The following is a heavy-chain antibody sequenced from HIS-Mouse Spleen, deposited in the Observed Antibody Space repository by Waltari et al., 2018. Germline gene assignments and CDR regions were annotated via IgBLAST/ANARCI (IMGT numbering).Heavy chain of an antibody. CDR2: IYYSGST. CDR3: ASRPVSTVTSYYFDY. J-gene: IGHJ4*02. V-gene: IGHV4-39*07. Sequence: QLQLQESGPGLVKPSETLSLTCTVSGGSISSSRYYWGRIRQPPGKGLEWIGSIYYSGSTYYNPSLKSRVTISVDTSKNQFSLKLSSVTAADTAVYYCASRPVSTVTSYYFDYWGQGTLVTVSS. CDR1: GGSISSSRYY. D-gene: IGHD4-17*01.